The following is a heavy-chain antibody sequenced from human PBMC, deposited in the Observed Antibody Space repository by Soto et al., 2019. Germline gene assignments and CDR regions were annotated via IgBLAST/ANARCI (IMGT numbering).Heavy chain of an antibody. CDR2: IIGGNGDT. Sequence: ASVKVSCKASGYIFTNYDMHWVRQAPGQRLEWMGRIIGGNGDTKYSQKFQDRVTFTRDTSASTAYMDLSSLTSEDTAVYYCASNQKGPYTGMDVWAQGTTVNVSS. J-gene: IGHJ6*02. CDR3: ASNQKGPYTGMDV. CDR1: GYIFTNYD. V-gene: IGHV1-3*01. D-gene: IGHD5-18*01.